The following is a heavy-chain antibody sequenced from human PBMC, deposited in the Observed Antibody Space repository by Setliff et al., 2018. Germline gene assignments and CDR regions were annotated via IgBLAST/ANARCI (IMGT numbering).Heavy chain of an antibody. D-gene: IGHD2-2*01. CDR3: ARGPKDFVVVEAAHRFDN. CDR2: ISRKADKYAT. Sequence: GGSLRLSCAASGFTFRGADIHWVRQATGKGLEWVGHISRKADKYATDYGASANGRFIISRDDSEKTAYLQMSSLTSDDTAVYYCARGPKDFVVVEAAHRFDNWGQGTLVTVSS. J-gene: IGHJ4*02. V-gene: IGHV3-73*01. CDR1: GFTFRGAD.